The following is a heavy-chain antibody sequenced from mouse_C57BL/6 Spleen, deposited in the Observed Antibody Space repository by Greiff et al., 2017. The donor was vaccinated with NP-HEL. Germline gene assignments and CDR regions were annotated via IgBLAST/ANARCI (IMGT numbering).Heavy chain of an antibody. J-gene: IGHJ4*01. V-gene: IGHV1-72*01. CDR2: IDPNSGGT. CDR1: GYTFTSYW. CDR3: ARGQASYAMDY. Sequence: QVQLQQPGAELVKPGASVKLSCKASGYTFTSYWMHWVKQRPGRGLEWIGRIDPNSGGTKYNEKFKSKATLTVDKPSITAYMQLSSLTSADSAVYYCARGQASYAMDYWGQGTSVTVSS. D-gene: IGHD3-2*02.